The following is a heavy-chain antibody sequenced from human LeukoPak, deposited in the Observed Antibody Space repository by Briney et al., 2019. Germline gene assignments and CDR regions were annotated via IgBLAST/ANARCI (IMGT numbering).Heavy chain of an antibody. Sequence: SETLSLTCTGSGGSISSYYWSWIRQPPGKGLEWIGYIYYSGSTNYNPSLKSRVTISVDTSKNQFSLKLSSVTAADTAVYYCARAVDFWSGYSFDYWGQGTLVTVSS. CDR1: GGSISSYY. D-gene: IGHD3-3*01. J-gene: IGHJ4*02. CDR2: IYYSGST. CDR3: ARAVDFWSGYSFDY. V-gene: IGHV4-59*01.